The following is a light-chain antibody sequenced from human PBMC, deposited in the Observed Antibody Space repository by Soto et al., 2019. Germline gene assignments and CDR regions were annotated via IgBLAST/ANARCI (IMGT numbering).Light chain of an antibody. Sequence: DIQMTXXXSSLSASVGDRVTITCRASQGISNYLAWYQQKPGKGHELLIYAATTLQSGVPSRFSGSGDGTEFRRTISGLQPEDVATYYCHKYNHAPTFGGGTKVEIK. CDR2: AAT. CDR3: HKYNHAPT. V-gene: IGKV1-27*01. J-gene: IGKJ4*01. CDR1: QGISNY.